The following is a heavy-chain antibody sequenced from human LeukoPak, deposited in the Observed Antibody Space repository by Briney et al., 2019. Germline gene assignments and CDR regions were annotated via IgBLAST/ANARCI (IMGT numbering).Heavy chain of an antibody. V-gene: IGHV3-30*18. J-gene: IGHJ3*02. Sequence: GRSLRLSCAASGFTFSSYGMHWVRQAPGKGLEWVAVISYDGSNKYYADSVKGRFTISRDNSKNTLYLQMNSLRAEDTAVYYCAKAGGGDSSGLDAFDIWGQGTMVTASS. CDR3: AKAGGGDSSGLDAFDI. D-gene: IGHD3-22*01. CDR1: GFTFSSYG. CDR2: ISYDGSNK.